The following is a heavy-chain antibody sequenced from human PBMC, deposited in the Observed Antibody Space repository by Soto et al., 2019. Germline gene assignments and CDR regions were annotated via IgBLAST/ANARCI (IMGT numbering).Heavy chain of an antibody. J-gene: IGHJ6*02. Sequence: QVQLVESGGGVVQPGRSLRLSCAASGFTFRNYGMHWVRQAPAKGLEWVALVWYDGGNKNYVDSVKGRFTISRDNSKNTLYLQMNSLRDEDTAVYYCVRAAGYSGNDYVYYYGMDVWGQRTTVTVSS. V-gene: IGHV3-33*01. CDR2: VWYDGGNK. CDR3: VRAAGYSGNDYVYYYGMDV. D-gene: IGHD5-12*01. CDR1: GFTFRNYG.